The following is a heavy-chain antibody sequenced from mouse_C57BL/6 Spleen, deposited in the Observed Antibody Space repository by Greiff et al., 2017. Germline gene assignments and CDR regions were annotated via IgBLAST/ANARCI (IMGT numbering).Heavy chain of an antibody. CDR2: IYPGDGDT. V-gene: IGHV1-82*01. D-gene: IGHD4-1*01. CDR3: AREELTGTQYAMDY. Sequence: QVQLQQSGPELVKPGASVKISCKASGYAFSSSWMNWVKQRPGKGLEWIGRIYPGDGDTNYNGKFKGKATLTADKSSSTAYMQLSSLTSEDSAVYFCAREELTGTQYAMDYWVQGTPVTVSS. J-gene: IGHJ4*01. CDR1: GYAFSSSW.